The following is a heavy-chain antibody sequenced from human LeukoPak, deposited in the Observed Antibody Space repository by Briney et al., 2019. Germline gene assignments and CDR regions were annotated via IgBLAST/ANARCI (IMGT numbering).Heavy chain of an antibody. Sequence: PGRSLRLSCAASGFTFSNYGMHWVRQAPGKGLQWVSSTSFNGGTTYYADYVKGRFTMSRDNSKNTLYLQMNGLRAEDTAEYYCAKIAGGIQDYWGQGTLVTVSS. V-gene: IGHV3-23*01. CDR2: TSFNGGTT. J-gene: IGHJ4*02. D-gene: IGHD3-16*01. CDR1: GFTFSNYG. CDR3: AKIAGGIQDY.